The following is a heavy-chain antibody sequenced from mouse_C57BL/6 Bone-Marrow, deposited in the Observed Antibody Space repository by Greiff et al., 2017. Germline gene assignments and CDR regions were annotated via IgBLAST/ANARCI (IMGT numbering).Heavy chain of an antibody. CDR3: ARLFQFAY. CDR2: ISSGGSYT. Sequence: EVKLVESGGDLVKPGGSLQLSCAASGFTFSSYGMSWVRQTPDKRLEWVATISSGGSYTYYPDSVKGRFTISRDNAKNTLYLQMSSLKSEDTAMYYCARLFQFAYWGQGTLVTVSA. J-gene: IGHJ3*01. CDR1: GFTFSSYG. V-gene: IGHV5-6*02.